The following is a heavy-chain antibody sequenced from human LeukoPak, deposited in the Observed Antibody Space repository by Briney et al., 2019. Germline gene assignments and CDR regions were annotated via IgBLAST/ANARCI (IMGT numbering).Heavy chain of an antibody. V-gene: IGHV3-9*01. J-gene: IGHJ6*02. CDR3: AREGVRPLDV. D-gene: IGHD3-10*01. Sequence: GGSLRLSCAASGFTFSSYSMNWVRQAPGKGLEWVSDISWNNDTIGYADSVRGRFTISRDNAKNSLYLQMDSLRPEDTAFYYCAREGVRPLDVWGHGTTVTVSS. CDR1: GFTFSSYS. CDR2: ISWNNDTI.